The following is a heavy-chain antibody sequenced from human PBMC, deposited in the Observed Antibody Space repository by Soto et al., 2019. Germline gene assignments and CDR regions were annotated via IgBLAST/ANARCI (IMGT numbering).Heavy chain of an antibody. CDR2: ISAYNGNT. CDR3: ARAISSIAARPSDY. Sequence: ASVKVSCKASGYTFTSYGISWVRQAPGQGLEWMGWISAYNGNTNFAQKLQGRVTMTTDTSTSTAYMELRSLRSDDTAVYYCARAISSIAARPSDYWGQGTLVTVSS. J-gene: IGHJ4*02. D-gene: IGHD6-6*01. V-gene: IGHV1-18*01. CDR1: GYTFTSYG.